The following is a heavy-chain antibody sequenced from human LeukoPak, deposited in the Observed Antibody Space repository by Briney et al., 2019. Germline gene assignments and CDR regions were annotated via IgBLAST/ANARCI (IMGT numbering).Heavy chain of an antibody. CDR3: ARGFSYGKNYYFDY. D-gene: IGHD5-18*01. V-gene: IGHV3-30-3*01. CDR1: GLTFSSYA. Sequence: GGSLRLSCAASGLTFSSYAMHWVRQAPGKGLEWVAVISYDGSNKYYADSVKGRFTISRDNSKNTLYLQMNSLRAEDTAVYYCARGFSYGKNYYFDYWGQGTLVTVSS. CDR2: ISYDGSNK. J-gene: IGHJ4*02.